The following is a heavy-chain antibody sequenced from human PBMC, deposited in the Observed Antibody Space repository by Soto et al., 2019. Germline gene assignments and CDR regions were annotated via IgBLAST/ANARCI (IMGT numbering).Heavy chain of an antibody. Sequence: PGESLKISSKGSGYNFTNYWSGRVSQMPGKGLEWMGIIYPGDSDTRYSPSFQGQVTIPADKSISTAYLQWSSLKASDTAMYYCARTPPPSWGDYGGYYYYYMDVWGKGTTVTVSS. V-gene: IGHV5-51*01. D-gene: IGHD4-17*01. CDR3: ARTPPPSWGDYGGYYYYYMDV. CDR1: GYNFTNYW. CDR2: IYPGDSDT. J-gene: IGHJ6*03.